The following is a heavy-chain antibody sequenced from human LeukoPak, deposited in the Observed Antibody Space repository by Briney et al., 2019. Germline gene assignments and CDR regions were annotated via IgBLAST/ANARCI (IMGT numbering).Heavy chain of an antibody. V-gene: IGHV4-61*02. Sequence: SETLSLTCTVSGDSISSGSYYWSWIRQPAGKGLEWIGRVSASGITSYKASLKGRVTISVDTSKKQFSLKLTSVTAADTAVYYCARDGPLRWFDPWGQGTLVTVSS. CDR3: ARDGPLRWFDP. CDR2: VSASGIT. CDR1: GDSISSGSYY. J-gene: IGHJ5*02.